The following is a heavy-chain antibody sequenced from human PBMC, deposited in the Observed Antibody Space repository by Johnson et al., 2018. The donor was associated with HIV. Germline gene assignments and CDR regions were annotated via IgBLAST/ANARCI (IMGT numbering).Heavy chain of an antibody. CDR1: GFTVSSNY. D-gene: IGHD3-3*01. V-gene: IGHV3-53*01. CDR3: ATDIPVTIFGVVDDVFDI. J-gene: IGHJ3*02. CDR2: IFIGGST. Sequence: VQLVESGGGLIQPGGSLRLSCAASGFTVSSNYMTWVRQAPGKGLEWVSVIFIGGSTYYGDSVKGRFTISRDNSKNTVYLQMNSLRAEDTAVYYCATDIPVTIFGVVDDVFDIWGQGTMVTVSS.